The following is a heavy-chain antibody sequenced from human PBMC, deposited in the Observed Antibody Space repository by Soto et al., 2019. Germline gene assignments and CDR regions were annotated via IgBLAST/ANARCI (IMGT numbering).Heavy chain of an antibody. CDR2: ISGSGGST. CDR1: GFTFSSYA. D-gene: IGHD2-2*01. Sequence: PGGSLRLSCAASGFTFSSYAMSWVRQAPGKGLEWVSAISGSGGSTYYADSVKGRFTISRDNSKNTLYLQMNSLRAEDTAVYYCAKDDRNQLLSLNWFDPWGQGTLVTVSS. CDR3: AKDDRNQLLSLNWFDP. J-gene: IGHJ5*02. V-gene: IGHV3-23*01.